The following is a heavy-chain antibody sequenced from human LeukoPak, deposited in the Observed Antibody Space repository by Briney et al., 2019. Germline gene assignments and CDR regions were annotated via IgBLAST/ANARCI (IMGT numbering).Heavy chain of an antibody. V-gene: IGHV3-74*01. CDR2: VNTDGSST. CDR3: ARDLRGIVVVTAIDY. Sequence: GGSLTLSCAASGFTFSSYWMHWVRQGPGQGLVLVSRVNTDGSSTTYADSVKGRFTISRDNAKNTLYLQMNSLRAEDTAVYYCARDLRGIVVVTAIDYWGQGTLVTVSS. D-gene: IGHD2-21*02. CDR1: GFTFSSYW. J-gene: IGHJ4*02.